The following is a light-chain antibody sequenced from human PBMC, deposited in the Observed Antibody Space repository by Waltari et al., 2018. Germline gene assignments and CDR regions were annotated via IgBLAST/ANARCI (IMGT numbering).Light chain of an antibody. V-gene: IGKV4-1*01. J-gene: IGKJ4*01. CDR1: QSVLYSSKNKNY. CDR2: WAS. Sequence: DNVMTQSPDSLAVSLGERATINCKSSQSVLYSSKNKNYLVWYQQKPGQRPKVVVYWASPLVSGVPDRFIGSGSATDFTPAISSLQAEDVAVYYCQQYYVTPLTFGGGTKVEIK. CDR3: QQYYVTPLT.